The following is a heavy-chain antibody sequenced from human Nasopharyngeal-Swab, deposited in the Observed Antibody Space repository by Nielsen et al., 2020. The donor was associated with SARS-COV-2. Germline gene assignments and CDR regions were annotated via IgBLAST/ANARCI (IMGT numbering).Heavy chain of an antibody. V-gene: IGHV3-9*01. D-gene: IGHD2-15*01. CDR1: GFSFDDYV. Sequence: SLKISCAVSGFSFDDYVMHWVRQAPGRGLEWVSGISWDSGNIGYADSVKGRFTISRDNAKNSLYLQMNSLRAEDTALYYCVKDNLLRAFDLWGQGTMVTVSS. CDR2: ISWDSGNI. CDR3: VKDNLLRAFDL. J-gene: IGHJ3*01.